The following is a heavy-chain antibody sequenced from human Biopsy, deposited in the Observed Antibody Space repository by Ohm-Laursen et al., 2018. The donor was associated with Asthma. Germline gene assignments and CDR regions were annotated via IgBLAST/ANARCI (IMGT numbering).Heavy chain of an antibody. J-gene: IGHJ5*02. CDR3: ARTTYGADGFDP. V-gene: IGHV4-31*02. D-gene: IGHD4-17*01. CDR1: GGSINIGDYY. CDR2: IYYSGST. Sequence: SQTLSLTCTVSGGSINIGDYYWSWIRQHPVKGLEWIGYIYYSGSTYYNPSLKSRVSISLDTSKNQFSLSLTSVTAADTAVYYCARTTYGADGFDPWGQGTLVTVSS.